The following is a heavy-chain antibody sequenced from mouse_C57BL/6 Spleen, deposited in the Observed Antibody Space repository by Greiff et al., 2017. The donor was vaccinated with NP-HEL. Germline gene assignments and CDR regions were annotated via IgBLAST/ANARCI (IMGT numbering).Heavy chain of an antibody. D-gene: IGHD3-2*02. Sequence: VQLQQPGTELLKPGASVKLSCKASGYTFTSYWMHWVKQRPGQGLEWIGNINPSNGGTNYNEQFKSKATLTVDKSSSTDYMQLSSLTSEDSTVYYCARPPESSGGFAYWGQGTLGTVSA. J-gene: IGHJ3*01. V-gene: IGHV1-53*01. CDR1: GYTFTSYW. CDR2: INPSNGGT. CDR3: ARPPESSGGFAY.